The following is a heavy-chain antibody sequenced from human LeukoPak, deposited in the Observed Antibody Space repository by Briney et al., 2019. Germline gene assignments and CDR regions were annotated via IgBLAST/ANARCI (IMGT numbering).Heavy chain of an antibody. J-gene: IGHJ4*02. CDR2: IGGRDDRT. Sequence: PGGSLRLSCTTSGFTFTGHTMTWFRQAPGKGLEWVSIIGGRDDRTYYADYVEGRFAISRDTSKNILYLQMNSLSAEDTAVYYCAKDPNPLYDLWSGYKWGQGTLVTVSS. V-gene: IGHV3-23*01. CDR1: GFTFTGHT. D-gene: IGHD3-3*01. CDR3: AKDPNPLYDLWSGYK.